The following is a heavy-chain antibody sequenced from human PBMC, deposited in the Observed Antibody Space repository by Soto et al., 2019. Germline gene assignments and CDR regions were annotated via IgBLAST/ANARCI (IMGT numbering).Heavy chain of an antibody. J-gene: IGHJ3*02. CDR2: IYYSGST. D-gene: IGHD3-16*02. V-gene: IGHV4-59*01. Sequence: AETLSLTCTVSGGSISSYYWIWVRHAAGKGLEWIVYIYYSGSTNYNPSLKSRVTISVDTSKNQFSLKLSSVTAADTAVYYCARDSRRLYYDYVWGSYRYGAFDIWGQGTMVTVSS. CDR1: GGSISSYY. CDR3: ARDSRRLYYDYVWGSYRYGAFDI.